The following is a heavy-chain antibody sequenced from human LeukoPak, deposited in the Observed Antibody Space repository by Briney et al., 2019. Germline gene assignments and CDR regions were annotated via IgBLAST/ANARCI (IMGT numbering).Heavy chain of an antibody. Sequence: SETLSLTCTVSGGSISSYYWSWIRQPPGKGLEWIGYIYYSGSTNYNPSLKSRVTISVDTSKDQFSLKLGSVTAADTAVYYCASLRERSYYARGFDYWGQGTLVTVSS. CDR2: IYYSGST. J-gene: IGHJ4*02. V-gene: IGHV4-59*08. CDR1: GGSISSYY. CDR3: ASLRERSYYARGFDY. D-gene: IGHD1-26*01.